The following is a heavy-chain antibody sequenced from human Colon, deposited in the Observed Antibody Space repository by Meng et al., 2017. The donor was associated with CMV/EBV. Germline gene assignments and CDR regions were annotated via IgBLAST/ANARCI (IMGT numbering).Heavy chain of an antibody. CDR2: VYYSGYT. CDR1: GGSISSTSYY. CDR3: ARMKLGTSDAFDI. J-gene: IGHJ3*02. V-gene: IGHV4-39*07. Sequence: SETLSLTCNVSGGSISSTSYYWAWIRQSPGKGLEWIGSVYYSGYTYSNPSLSSRLSISVDRSKNQFFLRLSSVTAADTAVYYCARMKLGTSDAFDIWGQGTMVTVSS. D-gene: IGHD7-27*01.